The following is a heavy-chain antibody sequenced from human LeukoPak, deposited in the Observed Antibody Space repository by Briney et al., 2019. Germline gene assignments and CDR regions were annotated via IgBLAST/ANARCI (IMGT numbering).Heavy chain of an antibody. CDR2: IIPIFGTA. Sequence: ASVKVSCKASGGTFSSYAISWVRQAPGQGLEWMGRIIPIFGTANYAQKFQGRVTITTDESTSTAFMELSSLRSEDSVVYYCAREGEAAAGTESPTINWFDPWGQGTLVTVSS. CDR1: GGTFSSYA. CDR3: AREGEAAAGTESPTINWFDP. J-gene: IGHJ5*02. D-gene: IGHD6-13*01. V-gene: IGHV1-69*05.